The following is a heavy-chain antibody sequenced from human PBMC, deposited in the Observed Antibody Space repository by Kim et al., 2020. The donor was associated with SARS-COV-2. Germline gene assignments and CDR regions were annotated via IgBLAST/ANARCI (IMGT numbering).Heavy chain of an antibody. J-gene: IGHJ6*04. CDR1: GYTFTDYY. CDR3: ATDRGKGYSLDV. Sequence: ASLKVSCKASGYTFTDYYMHWVRQAPGQGLEWMRWINPHSGGTDYAQMFQGRVTMTRDTSISTAYMELSRLRSDDTAVYYCATDRGKGYSLDVWGKGTTVTVSP. V-gene: IGHV1-2*02. D-gene: IGHD3-10*01. CDR2: INPHSGGT.